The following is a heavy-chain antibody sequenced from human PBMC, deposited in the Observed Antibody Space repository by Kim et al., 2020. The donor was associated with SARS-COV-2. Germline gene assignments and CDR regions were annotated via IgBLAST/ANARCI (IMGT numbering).Heavy chain of an antibody. CDR1: GYTFTSYD. Sequence: ASVKVSCKASGYTFTSYDINWVRQATGQGLEWMGWMNPNSGNTGYAQKFQGRVTMTRNTSISTAYMELSSLRSEDTAMYYCARGSRWGHFGAISWFDPWGQGTLVTVSS. CDR3: ARGSRWGHFGAISWFDP. D-gene: IGHD3-10*01. J-gene: IGHJ5*02. CDR2: MNPNSGNT. V-gene: IGHV1-8*01.